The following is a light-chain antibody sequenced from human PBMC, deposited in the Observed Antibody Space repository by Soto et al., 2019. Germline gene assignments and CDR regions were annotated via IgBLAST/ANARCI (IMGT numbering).Light chain of an antibody. Sequence: EIVMTQSPATLSVSPGERATVSCRASQSVSSNLAWYQQKPGQAPRLLIYGASTRDTGIPAMFSGSGSGTEFTLTIGSLQSEDFAVFSCQQYNNWPRIFGHGTQLEIK. CDR1: QSVSSN. CDR3: QQYNNWPRI. V-gene: IGKV3-15*01. J-gene: IGKJ2*01. CDR2: GAS.